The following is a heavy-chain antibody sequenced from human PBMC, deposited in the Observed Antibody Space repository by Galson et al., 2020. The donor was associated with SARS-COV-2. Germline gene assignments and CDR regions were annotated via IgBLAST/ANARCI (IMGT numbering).Heavy chain of an antibody. V-gene: IGHV4-59*08. Sequence: SQTLSLTCTVSGGSIGTYYWSWIRQPPGKGLEWIGYVYYTGSTSYNPSLKSRVTISVDTSKKQFSLKLNSVTAADTAVYYCARGRTVTTVDAFDIWGQGTMVTVSS. CDR3: ARGRTVTTVDAFDI. D-gene: IGHD4-17*01. J-gene: IGHJ3*02. CDR1: GGSIGTYY. CDR2: VYYTGST.